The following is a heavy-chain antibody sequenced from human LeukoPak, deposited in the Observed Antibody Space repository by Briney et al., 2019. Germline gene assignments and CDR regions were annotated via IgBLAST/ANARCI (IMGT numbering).Heavy chain of an antibody. CDR2: ISGSGGST. CDR1: GFTFSSYA. Sequence: GGSLRLSCAASGFTFSSYAMSWVRQAPGKGLEWVSAISGSGGSTYYADSVKGRFTISRDNSKNTLYLQMNSLRAEDTAVYYCAKDHYYGSSGYYYSDFDYWGQGTLVTVSS. D-gene: IGHD3-22*01. CDR3: AKDHYYGSSGYYYSDFDY. V-gene: IGHV3-23*01. J-gene: IGHJ4*02.